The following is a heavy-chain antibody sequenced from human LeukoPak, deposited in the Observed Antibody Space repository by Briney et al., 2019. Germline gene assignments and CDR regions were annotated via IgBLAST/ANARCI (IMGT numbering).Heavy chain of an antibody. Sequence: SETLSLTCTVSGDSISGQLWNWIRQPAGRGLEWIGRIYASGSTNYNPSLKSRVTMSVDTSKNQFSLKLSSVTAADTAVYYCARSSSSSVRYNWFDPWGQGTLVTVSS. J-gene: IGHJ5*02. CDR3: ARSSSSSVRYNWFDP. CDR2: IYASGST. V-gene: IGHV4-4*07. D-gene: IGHD6-6*01. CDR1: GDSISGQL.